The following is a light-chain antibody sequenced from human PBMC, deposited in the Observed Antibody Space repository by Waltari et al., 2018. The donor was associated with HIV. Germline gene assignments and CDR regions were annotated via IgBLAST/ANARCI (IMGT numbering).Light chain of an antibody. CDR2: STS. Sequence: QPVVTQAPSLTVSPGGKVTLTCASTHGAVTSGYYPTWFQQKPGQAPRALIDSTSNKHSWTPARFSGSLLGGKAALTLSGVQPEDEAEYYCLLYYGGAHWVFGGGTKLTVL. V-gene: IGLV7-43*01. CDR3: LLYYGGAHWV. CDR1: HGAVTSGYY. J-gene: IGLJ3*02.